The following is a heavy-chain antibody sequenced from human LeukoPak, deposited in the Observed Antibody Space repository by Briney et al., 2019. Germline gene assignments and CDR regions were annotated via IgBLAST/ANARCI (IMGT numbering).Heavy chain of an antibody. CDR3: AILIELYYDSSGYYSSFDY. J-gene: IGHJ4*02. V-gene: IGHV3-30-3*01. D-gene: IGHD3-22*01. CDR2: ISYDGSNK. Sequence: GRSLRLSCAASGFTFSSYAMHWVRQAPGKGLEWVAVISYDGSNKYYADSVRGRFTISRDNSKNTLYLQMNSLRAEDTAVYYCAILIELYYDSSGYYSSFDYWGQGTLVTVSS. CDR1: GFTFSSYA.